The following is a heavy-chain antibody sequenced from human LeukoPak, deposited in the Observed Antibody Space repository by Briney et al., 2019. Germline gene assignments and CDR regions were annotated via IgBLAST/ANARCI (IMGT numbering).Heavy chain of an antibody. V-gene: IGHV3-74*01. Sequence: GGSLRLSCAASGFTFSSYWMHWVRQAPGKGLVWVSRINSDGSRTSYADSVKGRFTISRDNAKNTLYLQMNSLRAEDTAVYYCARDSPAHDFDYWGQGTLVTVSS. CDR3: ARDSPAHDFDY. CDR1: GFTFSSYW. CDR2: INSDGSRT. D-gene: IGHD2-2*01. J-gene: IGHJ4*02.